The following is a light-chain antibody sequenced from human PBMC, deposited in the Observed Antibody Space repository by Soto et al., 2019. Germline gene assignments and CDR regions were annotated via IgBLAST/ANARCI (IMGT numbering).Light chain of an antibody. J-gene: IGKJ5*01. V-gene: IGKV3-20*01. CDR3: QQYGSSPLIT. CDR1: QSVSSK. CDR2: GAS. Sequence: ETVMTQSPATLSVSPGERATLSCRASQSVSSKLAWYQQKPGQAPRLLIYGASSRATGIPDRFSGSGSGTDFTLTISRLEPEDFAVYYCQQYGSSPLITFGQGTRLEIK.